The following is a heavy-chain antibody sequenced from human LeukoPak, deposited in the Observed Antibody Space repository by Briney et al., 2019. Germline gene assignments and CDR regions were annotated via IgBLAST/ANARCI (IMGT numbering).Heavy chain of an antibody. V-gene: IGHV3-23*01. CDR2: ISGSGGST. CDR3: AKGQTYSSSSVDY. D-gene: IGHD6-6*01. Sequence: GASLRLSCAASGFTLSSYAMSWVRQAPGKGLEWVSAISGSGGSTYYADSVKGRFTISRDNSKNTLYLQMNSLRAEDTAVYYCAKGQTYSSSSVDYWGQGTLVTVSS. CDR1: GFTLSSYA. J-gene: IGHJ4*02.